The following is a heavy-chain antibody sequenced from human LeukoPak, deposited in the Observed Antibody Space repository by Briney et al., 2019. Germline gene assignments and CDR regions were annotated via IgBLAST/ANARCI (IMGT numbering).Heavy chain of an antibody. CDR3: ARLNIDLWHFDY. CDR1: GYTLTELS. D-gene: IGHD2/OR15-2a*01. V-gene: IGHV1-24*01. CDR2: FDPEDGET. Sequence: ASVKVSCKVSGYTLTELSMHWVRQAPGKGLEWMGGFDPEDGETIYAQKFQGRVTMTEDTSTDTAYMELSSLRAEDTAVYYCARLNIDLWHFDYWGQGTLVTVSS. J-gene: IGHJ4*02.